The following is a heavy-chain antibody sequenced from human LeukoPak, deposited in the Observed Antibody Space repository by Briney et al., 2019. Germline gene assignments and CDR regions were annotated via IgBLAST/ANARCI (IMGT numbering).Heavy chain of an antibody. CDR1: GGSISSYY. V-gene: IGHV4-59*01. CDR2: IYYSGST. Sequence: SETLSLTCSVSGGSISSYYWSWIRQPPGKGLEWIGYIYYSGSTNYNPSLKSRVTISVDTSKNQFSLKLSSVTAADTAVYYCARVATTVTLFDYWGQGTLVTVSS. J-gene: IGHJ4*02. D-gene: IGHD4-17*01. CDR3: ARVATTVTLFDY.